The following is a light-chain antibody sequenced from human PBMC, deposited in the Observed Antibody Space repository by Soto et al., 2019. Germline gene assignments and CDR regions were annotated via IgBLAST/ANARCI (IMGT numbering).Light chain of an antibody. V-gene: IGLV1-44*01. Sequence: QSVLTQPPSASGTPGQRVTISCSGSSSNIGSNAVNWYQQFPGTAPKLLIYTDNQRPSGVPDRFSGSKSGTSASLAISGLQSEDVADYFCAAWDGSLNAYVFGTGTKLTVL. J-gene: IGLJ1*01. CDR1: SSNIGSNA. CDR3: AAWDGSLNAYV. CDR2: TDN.